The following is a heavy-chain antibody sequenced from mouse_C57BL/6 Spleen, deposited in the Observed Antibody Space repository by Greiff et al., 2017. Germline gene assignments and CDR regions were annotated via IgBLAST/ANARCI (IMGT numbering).Heavy chain of an antibody. CDR2: IYPRSGNT. J-gene: IGHJ4*01. CDR3: ARSADGYDGYYAMDY. Sequence: QVQLKESGAELARPGASVKLSCKASGYTFTSYGISWVKQRTGQGLEWIGEIYPRSGNTYYNAKFKGKATLTADKSSSTAYMELRSLTSEDSAVYFCARSADGYDGYYAMDYWGQGTSVTVSA. V-gene: IGHV1-81*01. D-gene: IGHD2-2*01. CDR1: GYTFTSYG.